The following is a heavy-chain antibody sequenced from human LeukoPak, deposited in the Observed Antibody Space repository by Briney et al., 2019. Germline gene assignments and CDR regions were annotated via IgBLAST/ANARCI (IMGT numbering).Heavy chain of an antibody. J-gene: IGHJ3*02. CDR1: GYSITSSSW. V-gene: IGHV4-28*03. CDR3: ARVNTGIAAAGRDAFDI. CDR2: IYHSGTT. D-gene: IGHD6-13*01. Sequence: SDTLSLTCAVSGYSITSSSWWGWIRQPPGKGLEWIGYIYHSGTTYYNPSLQSRVTMSVDTSKNQFSLKLSSVTAVDTAVYYCARVNTGIAAAGRDAFDIWGQGTMVTVSS.